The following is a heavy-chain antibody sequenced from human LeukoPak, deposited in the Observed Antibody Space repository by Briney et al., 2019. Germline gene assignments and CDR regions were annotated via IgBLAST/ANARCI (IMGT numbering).Heavy chain of an antibody. CDR1: GFTFSDFY. V-gene: IGHV3-11*01. Sequence: PGGSLRLSCAASGFTFSDFYMSWIRQAPGKGLEWVSYISSSGSTIYYADSVKGRFTTSRDNAKNSLNLQMNSLGAEDTAVYYCARGPYTGSYYPLPHWGQGTLVTVSS. D-gene: IGHD1-26*01. CDR2: ISSSGSTI. J-gene: IGHJ4*02. CDR3: ARGPYTGSYYPLPH.